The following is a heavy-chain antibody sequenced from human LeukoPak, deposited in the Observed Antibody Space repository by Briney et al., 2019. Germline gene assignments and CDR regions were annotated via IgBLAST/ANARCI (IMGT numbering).Heavy chain of an antibody. V-gene: IGHV4-4*07. J-gene: IGHJ6*03. D-gene: IGHD3-3*01. Sequence: SETLSLTCTVSGGSISSYYWGWIRQPAGKGLEWIGRIYTSGSTNYNPSLKSRVTMSVDTSKNQFSLKLSSVTAADTAVCYCASSYYDFWSGYYEYYYYMDVWGKGTTVTVSS. CDR2: IYTSGST. CDR1: GGSISSYY. CDR3: ASSYYDFWSGYYEYYYYMDV.